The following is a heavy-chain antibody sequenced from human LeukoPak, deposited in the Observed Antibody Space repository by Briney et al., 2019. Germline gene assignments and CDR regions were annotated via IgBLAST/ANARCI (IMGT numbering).Heavy chain of an antibody. J-gene: IGHJ5*02. Sequence: PSETLSLTCTVSGGSINTYYWSWIRQPAGMGLEWIGRIYSTGITTYNPSLKGRVTMSVDTSKNQFSLKLSSVTAADTAVYYCARPQSGLGWFDPWGQGILVTVSS. CDR1: GGSINTYY. CDR2: IYSTGIT. V-gene: IGHV4-4*07. CDR3: ARPQSGLGWFDP.